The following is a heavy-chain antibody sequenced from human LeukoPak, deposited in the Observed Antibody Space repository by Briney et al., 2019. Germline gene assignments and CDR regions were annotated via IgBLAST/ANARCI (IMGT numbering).Heavy chain of an antibody. Sequence: KPGGSLRLSCAASGFTFSDYYMSWIRQAPGKGLEWVSYISSSGSTIYYADSVKGRFTISRDSAKNSLYLQMTSLRAEDTAVYYCARIGDSSGWYYFDYWGQGTLVTVSS. V-gene: IGHV3-11*01. CDR2: ISSSGSTI. D-gene: IGHD6-19*01. J-gene: IGHJ4*02. CDR3: ARIGDSSGWYYFDY. CDR1: GFTFSDYY.